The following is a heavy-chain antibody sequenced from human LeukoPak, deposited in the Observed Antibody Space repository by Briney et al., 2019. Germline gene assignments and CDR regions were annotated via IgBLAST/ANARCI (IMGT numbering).Heavy chain of an antibody. V-gene: IGHV3-30*02. CDR1: GFTFSSYG. CDR2: IRYDGSNK. Sequence: GGSLRLSCAASGFTFSSYGMHWVRQAPGKGLEWVAFIRYDGSNKYYADSVKGRFTISRDNSKNTLYLQMNSLRAEDTAVYYCAKPGHCSTTSCYQADAFDIWGQGTMVTVSS. D-gene: IGHD2-2*01. CDR3: AKPGHCSTTSCYQADAFDI. J-gene: IGHJ3*02.